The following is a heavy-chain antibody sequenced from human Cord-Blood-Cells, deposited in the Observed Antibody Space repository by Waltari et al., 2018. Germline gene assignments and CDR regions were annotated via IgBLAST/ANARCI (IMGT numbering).Heavy chain of an antibody. CDR3: ARAVGMSRNYFDY. J-gene: IGHJ4*02. D-gene: IGHD2-21*01. CDR2: IYYSGST. CDR1: GGSISIYS. Sequence: QVQLQESGPGLVKPSTTLSLTCTVSGGSISIYSWSWIRQPPGKGLEWIGYIYYSGSTNYNPSLKSRVTISVDTSKNQFSLKLSSVTAADTAVYYCARAVGMSRNYFDYWGQGTLVTVSS. V-gene: IGHV4-59*01.